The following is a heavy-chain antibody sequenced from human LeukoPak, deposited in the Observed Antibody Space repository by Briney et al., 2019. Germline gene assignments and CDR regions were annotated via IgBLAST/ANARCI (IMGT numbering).Heavy chain of an antibody. J-gene: IGHJ6*02. D-gene: IGHD3-3*01. CDR3: AREKRTIFVGYYYGMDV. CDR1: GGSISSYY. CDR2: IYTSGST. Sequence: PSETLSLTRTVSGGSISSYYWSWIRQPAGKGLEWIGRIYTSGSTNYNPSLKSRVTISVDTSKNQFSLKLSSVTAADTAVYYCAREKRTIFVGYYYGMDVWGQGTTVTVSS. V-gene: IGHV4-4*07.